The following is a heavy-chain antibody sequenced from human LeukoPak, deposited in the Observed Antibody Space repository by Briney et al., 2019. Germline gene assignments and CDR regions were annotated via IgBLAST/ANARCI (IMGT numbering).Heavy chain of an antibody. D-gene: IGHD3-10*01. J-gene: IGHJ4*02. CDR3: ARGGGFGNY. CDR2: INHSGST. CDR1: GGSFSGYY. Sequence: SETLSLTCAVYGGSFSGYYWSWIRQPPGKGLEWIGEINHSGSTNYNPSLKSRVTISVDTSKNQFSLKLSSVTAADTAVYYCARGGGFGNYWGQGTPVTVSS. V-gene: IGHV4-34*01.